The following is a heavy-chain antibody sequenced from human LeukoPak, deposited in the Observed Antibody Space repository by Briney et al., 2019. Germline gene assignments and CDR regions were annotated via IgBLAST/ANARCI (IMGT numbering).Heavy chain of an antibody. CDR2: ISYDGSNK. V-gene: IGHV3-30-3*01. D-gene: IGHD3-9*01. CDR1: GFTFSSYA. J-gene: IGHJ6*02. CDR3: ARIDWFGGDDYYYGMDV. Sequence: GGSLRLSCAASGFTFSSYAMHWVRQAPGKGLEWVAVISYDGSNKYYADSVKGRFTISRDNSKNTLYLQMNSLRAEDTAVYYCARIDWFGGDDYYYGMDVWGQGTTVTVSS.